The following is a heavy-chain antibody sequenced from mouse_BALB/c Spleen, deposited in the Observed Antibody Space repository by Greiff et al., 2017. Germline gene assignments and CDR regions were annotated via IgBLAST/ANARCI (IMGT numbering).Heavy chain of an antibody. D-gene: IGHD2-4*01. CDR3: TLGMITTGGYYFDY. Sequence: QVQLQQSGAELVRPGSSVKISCKASGYAFSSYWMNWVKQRPGQGLEWIGQIYPGDGGTNFNEKFKSKATLTVDKSSSTAYMQLSSLTSEDSAVYYCTLGMITTGGYYFDYWGQGTTLTVSS. CDR2: IYPGDGGT. J-gene: IGHJ2*01. V-gene: IGHV1-80*01. CDR1: GYAFSSYW.